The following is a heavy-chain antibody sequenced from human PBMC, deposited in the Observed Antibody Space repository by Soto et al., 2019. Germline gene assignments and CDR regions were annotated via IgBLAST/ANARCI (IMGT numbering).Heavy chain of an antibody. J-gene: IGHJ4*02. CDR2: IVVGSGNT. CDR3: AADYYDSSGYYYPDAFDY. D-gene: IGHD3-22*01. CDR1: GFTFTSSA. Sequence: GASVKVSCKASGFTFTSSAVQWVRQARGQRLEWIGWIVVGSGNTSYAQKFQERVTITRDMSTSTAYMELSSLRSEDTAVYYCAADYYDSSGYYYPDAFDYWGQGTLATVSS. V-gene: IGHV1-58*01.